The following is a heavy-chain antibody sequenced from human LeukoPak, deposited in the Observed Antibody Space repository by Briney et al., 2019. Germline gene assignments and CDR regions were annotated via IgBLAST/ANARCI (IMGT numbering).Heavy chain of an antibody. D-gene: IGHD6-19*01. J-gene: IGHJ4*02. CDR1: GGSISSYY. CDR3: ARVGDSSGFFHQPLDY. V-gene: IGHV4-59*01. Sequence: PSETLSLTCTVSGGSISSYYWSWIRQPPGKGLEWIGYIYYSGSTNYNPSLKSRVTISVDTSKNQFSLKLSSVTAADTAVYYCARVGDSSGFFHQPLDYWGQGTLVTVSS. CDR2: IYYSGST.